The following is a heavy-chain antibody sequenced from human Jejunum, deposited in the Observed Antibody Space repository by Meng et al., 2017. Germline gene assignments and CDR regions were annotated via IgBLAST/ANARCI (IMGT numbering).Heavy chain of an antibody. CDR2: ISSDGSYV. J-gene: IGHJ4*02. CDR3: GADY. Sequence: GESLKISCAASGFPFSAYSMNWVRRAPGKGLEWVSYISSDGSYVDYADSVKGRFTVSRDNAKKALFLQMNRLRADDTAGYYYGADYWGQGTLVTVSS. V-gene: IGHV3-21*01. CDR1: GFPFSAYS.